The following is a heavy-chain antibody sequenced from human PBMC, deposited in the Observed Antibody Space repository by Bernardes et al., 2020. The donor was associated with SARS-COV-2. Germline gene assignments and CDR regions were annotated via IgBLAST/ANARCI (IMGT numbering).Heavy chain of an antibody. Sequence: ASVKVSCKASGYTFTSYDINWVRQATGQGLEWMGWMNPNSGNTGYAQKFQGRVTMTRNTSISTAYMELSSLRSEDTAVYYCARGRHYPALRYFDWLLYPHGMDVWGQGTTVTVSS. CDR3: ARGRHYPALRYFDWLLYPHGMDV. J-gene: IGHJ6*02. V-gene: IGHV1-8*01. CDR1: GYTFTSYD. CDR2: MNPNSGNT. D-gene: IGHD3-9*01.